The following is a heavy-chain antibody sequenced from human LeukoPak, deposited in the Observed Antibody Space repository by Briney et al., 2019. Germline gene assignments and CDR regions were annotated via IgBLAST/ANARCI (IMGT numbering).Heavy chain of an antibody. Sequence: GGSLRLSCAASGFTFSSYAMSWVRQAPGKGLEWVSAISGSGVGTYYTDSMRGRFTISRDNSKNTLYLQMNSLRAEDTAVYYCAKDLSPTPGGSANWGQGTLVTVSS. J-gene: IGHJ4*02. D-gene: IGHD2-15*01. CDR3: AKDLSPTPGGSAN. V-gene: IGHV3-23*01. CDR1: GFTFSSYA. CDR2: ISGSGVGT.